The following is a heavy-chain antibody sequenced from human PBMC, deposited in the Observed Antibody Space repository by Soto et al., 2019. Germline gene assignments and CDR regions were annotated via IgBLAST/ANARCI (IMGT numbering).Heavy chain of an antibody. CDR3: ARGDRGREMSGTYFYYYGVDV. D-gene: IGHD1-26*01. CDR1: GYTFTAYY. CDR2: INPNTGGT. V-gene: IGHV1-2*02. J-gene: IGHJ6*02. Sequence: ASVKVSCKASGYTFTAYYLHCVRQAPGQGLEWMGWINPNTGGTNYAQKFQGSITMTRDTSLSTAYMELSWLTSDDTAVYYCARGDRGREMSGTYFYYYGVDVWGQGTTVTVSS.